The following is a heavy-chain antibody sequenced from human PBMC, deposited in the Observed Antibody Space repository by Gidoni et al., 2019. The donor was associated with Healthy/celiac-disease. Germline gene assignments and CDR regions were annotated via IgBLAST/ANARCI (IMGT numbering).Heavy chain of an antibody. D-gene: IGHD6-13*01. CDR1: GFTFSSYW. J-gene: IGHJ4*02. Sequence: EVQLVESGGGVVQPGGSLRLSCAASGFTFSSYWMSWVRQAPGKGVEWVANIKQEGSEKYYVDSVKGRFTIFRDNAKKSLYLQMNSLRAEDTAVYYCARDLRSSPNDDYFDYWGQGTLCTVSS. CDR3: ARDLRSSPNDDYFDY. V-gene: IGHV3-7*01. CDR2: IKQEGSEK.